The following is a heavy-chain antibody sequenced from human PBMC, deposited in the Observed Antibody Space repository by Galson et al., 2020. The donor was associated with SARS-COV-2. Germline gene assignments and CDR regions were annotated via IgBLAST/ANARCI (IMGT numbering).Heavy chain of an antibody. D-gene: IGHD3-22*01. Sequence: GESLKISCTTSGFTFNFYGMHWVRQAPGKGLEWVALISYDGSKKLYVDSVNGRFTISRDDSKNTLYLQMNSLRAEDTAMYYCAQDRGRFRFDSSGYSYNFAYLGQGTLVTVAS. J-gene: IGHJ4*02. V-gene: IGHV3-30*18. CDR2: ISYDGSKK. CDR3: AQDRGRFRFDSSGYSYNFAY. CDR1: GFTFNFYG.